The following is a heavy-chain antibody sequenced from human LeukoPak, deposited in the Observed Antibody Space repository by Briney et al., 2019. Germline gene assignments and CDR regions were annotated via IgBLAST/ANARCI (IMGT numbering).Heavy chain of an antibody. CDR2: IRYDGSNT. CDR3: ARDRKYASSTTGRFDY. V-gene: IGHV3-30*02. Sequence: PGRSLRLSCAASGFTFSSYGMHSVRQAPGKWLEWGASIRYDGSNTYYADSVKGRFTISRDNSKTTLYLQLYTLRAQHTAVLHCARDRKYASSTTGRFDYWGQGALVTVCS. D-gene: IGHD2-2*01. CDR1: GFTFSSYG. J-gene: IGHJ4*02.